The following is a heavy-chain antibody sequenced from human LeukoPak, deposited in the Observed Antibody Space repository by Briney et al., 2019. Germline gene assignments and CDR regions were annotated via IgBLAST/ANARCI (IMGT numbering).Heavy chain of an antibody. CDR3: ARVSTGENWFDP. Sequence: SETLSLTCAVYGGSFSGYYWSWIRQPPGKGLEWIGGINHSGSTNYHQSLNSRVTISVDTSKKQFSLKQSPVTAADTVVYYCARVSTGENWFDPWGQGTLVTVSS. CDR1: GGSFSGYY. V-gene: IGHV4-34*01. CDR2: INHSGST. J-gene: IGHJ5*02.